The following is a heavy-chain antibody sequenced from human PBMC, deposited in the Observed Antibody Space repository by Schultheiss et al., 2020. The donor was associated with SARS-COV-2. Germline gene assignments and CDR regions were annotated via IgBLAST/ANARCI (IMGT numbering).Heavy chain of an antibody. CDR2: INHSGST. J-gene: IGHJ5*02. V-gene: IGHV4-34*09. CDR3: ARRVRYFDWLSRNWFDP. CDR1: GGSISSYY. Sequence: SQTLSLTCTVSGGSISSYYWSWIRQPPGKGLEWIGEINHSGSTNYNPSLKSRVTISVDTSKNQFSLKLSSVTAADTAVYYCARRVRYFDWLSRNWFDPWGQGTLVTVSS. D-gene: IGHD3-9*01.